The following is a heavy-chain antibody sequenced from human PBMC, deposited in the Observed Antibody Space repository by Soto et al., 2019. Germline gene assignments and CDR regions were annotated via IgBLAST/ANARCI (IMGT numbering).Heavy chain of an antibody. J-gene: IGHJ6*02. D-gene: IGHD3-10*01. CDR3: ARGGSGSYWDYYYYYGMDV. CDR2: IYYSGST. V-gene: IGHV4-31*03. Sequence: KPSETLSLTCTVSGGSISSGGYYWSWIRQHPGKGLEWIGYIYYSGSTYYNPSLKSRVTISVDTSKNQFSLKLSSVTAADTAVYYCARGGSGSYWDYYYYYGMDVWGQGXTVTVYS. CDR1: GGSISSGGYY.